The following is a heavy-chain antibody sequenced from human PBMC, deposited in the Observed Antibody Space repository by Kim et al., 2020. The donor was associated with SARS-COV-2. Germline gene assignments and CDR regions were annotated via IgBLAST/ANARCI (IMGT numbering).Heavy chain of an antibody. Sequence: SVKVSCKASGGTFSSYAISWVRQAPGQGLEWMGGIIPIFGTANYAQKFQGRVTITADESTSTAYMELSSLRSEDTAVYYCAGFSGYDSWGGYNWFDPWGQGTLVTVSS. D-gene: IGHD5-12*01. CDR1: GGTFSSYA. V-gene: IGHV1-69*13. CDR2: IIPIFGTA. J-gene: IGHJ5*02. CDR3: AGFSGYDSWGGYNWFDP.